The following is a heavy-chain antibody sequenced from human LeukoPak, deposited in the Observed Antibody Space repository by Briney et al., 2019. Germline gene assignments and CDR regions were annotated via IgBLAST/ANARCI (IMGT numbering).Heavy chain of an antibody. V-gene: IGHV1-46*01. CDR3: ARYCSSTSCYGYYYGMDV. D-gene: IGHD2-2*01. CDR1: GYTFTSYY. CDR2: INPSGGST. J-gene: IGHJ6*04. Sequence: ASVKVSCKASGYTFTSYYMHWVRQAPGQGLEWMGIINPSGGSTSYAQKFQSRVTMTRDTSTSTVYMELSSLRSEDTAVYYCARYCSSTSCYGYYYGMDVWGKGTTVTVSS.